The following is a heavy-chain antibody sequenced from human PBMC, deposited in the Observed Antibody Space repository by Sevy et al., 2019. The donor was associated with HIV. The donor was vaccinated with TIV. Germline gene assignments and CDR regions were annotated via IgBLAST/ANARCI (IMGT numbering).Heavy chain of an antibody. CDR1: GGSISSSNYY. J-gene: IGHJ5*02. CDR3: ARMEVGGYDLLTGRSTGWFDP. D-gene: IGHD3-9*01. Sequence: SETLSLTCTVSGGSISSSNYYWGWIRQPPGKGLEWIGSIYYSGSPSYNPSLKSRVTISVDTSKNQFFLNLSSVTDPDTAVYYCARMEVGGYDLLTGRSTGWFDPWGQGTLVTVSS. CDR2: IYYSGSP. V-gene: IGHV4-39*01.